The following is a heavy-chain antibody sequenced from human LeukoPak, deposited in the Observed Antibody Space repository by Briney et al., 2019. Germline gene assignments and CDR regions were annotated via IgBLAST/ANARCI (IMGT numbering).Heavy chain of an antibody. CDR2: IYYSGST. CDR3: GRRTDGGSWYFDL. V-gene: IGHV4-59*01. Sequence: KPSETLSLTCTVSGGSISNYYWSWIRQPPGMGLEWIGNIYYSGSTNYNPSLMSRVTISVETSKNQFSLKLSSVTAADTAVYYGGRRTDGGSWYFDLWGRGPLVTVSS. CDR1: GGSISNYY. J-gene: IGHJ2*01. D-gene: IGHD3/OR15-3a*01.